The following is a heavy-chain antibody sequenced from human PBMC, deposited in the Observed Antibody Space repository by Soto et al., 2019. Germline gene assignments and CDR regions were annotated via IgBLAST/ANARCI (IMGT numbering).Heavy chain of an antibody. CDR3: ASQVAPGWFDP. CDR2: IKQDGSEK. D-gene: IGHD2-15*01. CDR1: GFTFSSYW. Sequence: EVQLVESGGGLVQPGGSLRLSCAASGFTFSSYWMSWVRQAPGKGLEWVANIKQDGSEKYYVDSVKGRFIISRDNAKNSLYLQMNSLRAEDTAVYYCASQVAPGWFDPWGQGTLVTVSS. J-gene: IGHJ5*02. V-gene: IGHV3-7*05.